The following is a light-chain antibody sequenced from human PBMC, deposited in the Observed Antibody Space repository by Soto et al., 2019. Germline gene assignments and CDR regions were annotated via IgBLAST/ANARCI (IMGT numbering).Light chain of an antibody. CDR3: CSYAGSSTFDVV. Sequence: QSALTQPASVSGSPGQSITISCTGTSSDVGSYNLVSWYQQHPGKAPKLMIYEGSQRPSGVSNRFSGSKSGNTASLTIFGLQAEDEADYYCCSYAGSSTFDVVFGGGTKLTVL. CDR2: EGS. V-gene: IGLV2-23*03. CDR1: SSDVGSYNL. J-gene: IGLJ2*01.